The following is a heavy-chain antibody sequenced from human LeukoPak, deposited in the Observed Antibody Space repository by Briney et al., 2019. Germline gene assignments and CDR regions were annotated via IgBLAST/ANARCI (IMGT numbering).Heavy chain of an antibody. CDR1: GFTFSNYG. J-gene: IGHJ4*02. CDR2: IRFDGSEK. V-gene: IGHV3-30*02. D-gene: IGHD6-13*01. CDR3: AKDRMSGGSCFDS. Sequence: GGSLRLSCAASGFTFSNYGMHWVRQAPGRGLEWVALIRFDGSEKYYADSVKGRFTISRDNSKNTFYLQMNSLRAEDTAVYYCAKDRMSGGSCFDSWGLGTLVTVSS.